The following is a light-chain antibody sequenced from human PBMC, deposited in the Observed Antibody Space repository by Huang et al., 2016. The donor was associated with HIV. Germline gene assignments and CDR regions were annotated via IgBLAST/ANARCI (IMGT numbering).Light chain of an antibody. CDR2: AAS. CDR1: QDIRNS. CDR3: QQYYTPPLT. J-gene: IGKJ4*01. V-gene: IGKV1-NL1*01. Sequence: DIQMAQSPPSLSASVGDGVTITCRASQDIRNSLAWFQQKPGTAPKLLLYAASRLESGVPSRFCGTGSDTYYALTISGLQPEDFATYYCQQYYTPPLTFGGGTRVEIK.